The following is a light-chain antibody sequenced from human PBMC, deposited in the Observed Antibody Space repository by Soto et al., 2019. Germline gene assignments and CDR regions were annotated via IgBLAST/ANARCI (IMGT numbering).Light chain of an antibody. J-gene: IGKJ1*01. CDR2: GAT. Sequence: EILLTQSPATLSVSPGATATLSCRASQNVLSDLAWYQQKPGQAPRLLVYGATTRATDAPAKFRGSGSGTEFSLTISSLQSEDYGTYYCQQYRSWPRTFGQASKVEI. CDR3: QQYRSWPRT. V-gene: IGKV3-15*01. CDR1: QNVLSD.